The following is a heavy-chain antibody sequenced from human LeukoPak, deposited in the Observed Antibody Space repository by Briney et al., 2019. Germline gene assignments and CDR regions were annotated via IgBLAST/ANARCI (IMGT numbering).Heavy chain of an antibody. Sequence: SETLSLTCTVSGGSISSYYWSWIRQPPGKGLEWIGYIYYSGSTNYNPSLKSRVTISVDTSKNQFSLKLSSVTAADTAVYYCARSGYYDILTGYSEARYYLDYWGQGTLVTVYS. D-gene: IGHD3-9*01. CDR3: ARSGYYDILTGYSEARYYLDY. CDR1: GGSISSYY. J-gene: IGHJ4*02. CDR2: IYYSGST. V-gene: IGHV4-59*08.